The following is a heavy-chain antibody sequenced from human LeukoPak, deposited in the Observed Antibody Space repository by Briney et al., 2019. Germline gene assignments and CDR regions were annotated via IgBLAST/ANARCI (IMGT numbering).Heavy chain of an antibody. J-gene: IGHJ4*02. CDR3: ATDRVTRGGFGDY. D-gene: IGHD4-23*01. V-gene: IGHV1-8*03. Sequence: ASVNVSCTASGYTFTSYDINWVRQAAGQGLEWMGWMNPNSAHTGYAQKFQGRVTITTNTSITTAYMELISLRSEDTAVYYCATDRVTRGGFGDYWGQGTLVTVSS. CDR1: GYTFTSYD. CDR2: MNPNSAHT.